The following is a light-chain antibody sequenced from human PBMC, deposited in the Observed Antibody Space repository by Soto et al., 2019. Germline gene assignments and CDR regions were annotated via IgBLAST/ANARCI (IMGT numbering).Light chain of an antibody. CDR1: RGHSNYA. CDR3: QTWATGIEA. CDR2: LYSDGSH. V-gene: IGLV4-69*01. Sequence: QPVLTQSPSASADLGASVKLTCTLSRGHSNYAIAWHQQQPEKGPRFLMKLYSDGSHTKGDGIPDRFSGFSSGAERYLTISSLQSEDEAVYYCQTWATGIEAFGGGTKLTVL. J-gene: IGLJ2*01.